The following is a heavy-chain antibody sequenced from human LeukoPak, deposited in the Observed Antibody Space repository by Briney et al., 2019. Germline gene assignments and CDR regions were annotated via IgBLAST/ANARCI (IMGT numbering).Heavy chain of an antibody. CDR3: ARRIAVAGNFDY. D-gene: IGHD6-19*01. J-gene: IGHJ4*02. V-gene: IGHV3-74*01. Sequence: GGSLRLSCVASGFTFSSYWMHWVRQAPGKGLVWVSRINSDGSSTSYADSVKGRFTISRDNAKNTLYLQMNSLRAEDTAVYYCARRIAVAGNFDYWGQGTLVTVSS. CDR1: GFTFSSYW. CDR2: INSDGSST.